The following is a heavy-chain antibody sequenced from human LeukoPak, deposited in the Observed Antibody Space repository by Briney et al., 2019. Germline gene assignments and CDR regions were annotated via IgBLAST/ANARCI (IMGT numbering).Heavy chain of an antibody. CDR2: ISGSGGST. J-gene: IGHJ4*02. Sequence: QPGGSLRLSCAASGFTFSSYAMSWVRQAPGKGLGWVSAISGSGGSTYYADSVKGRFTISRDNSKNTLYLQMNSLRAEDTAVYYCAKDFSSLNYGYFDYWGQGTLVTVSS. CDR3: AKDFSSLNYGYFDY. CDR1: GFTFSSYA. D-gene: IGHD4-17*01. V-gene: IGHV3-23*01.